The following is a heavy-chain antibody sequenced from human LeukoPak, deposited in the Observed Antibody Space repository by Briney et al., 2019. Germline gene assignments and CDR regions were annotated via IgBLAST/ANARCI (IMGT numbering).Heavy chain of an antibody. CDR1: GVSVYNNH. V-gene: IGHV3-66*01. CDR3: ARENDYHFDY. CDR2: IKSGGGGI. D-gene: IGHD4-11*01. Sequence: GGSLRLSCAAFGVSVYNNHISWVRQAPGKGLERVSVIKSGGGGIYYADSVKGRFAISRDSSKSSVYFQLNSLRAEDTAVYYCARENDYHFDYWGQGTLVTVSS. J-gene: IGHJ4*02.